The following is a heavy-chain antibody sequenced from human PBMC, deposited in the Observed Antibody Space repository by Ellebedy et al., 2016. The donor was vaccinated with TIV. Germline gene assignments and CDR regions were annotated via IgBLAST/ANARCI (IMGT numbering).Heavy chain of an antibody. CDR1: GFTFSSYD. J-gene: IGHJ6*02. CDR3: ARALVVPAAMQYYYYYYGMDV. D-gene: IGHD2-2*01. V-gene: IGHV3-13*01. CDR2: IGTAGDT. Sequence: GGSLRLSCAASGFTFSSYDMHWVRQATGKGLEWVSAIGTAGDTYYPGSVKGRFTISRENAKNSLYLQMNSLRAEDTAVYYCARALVVPAAMQYYYYYYGMDVWGQGTTVTVSS.